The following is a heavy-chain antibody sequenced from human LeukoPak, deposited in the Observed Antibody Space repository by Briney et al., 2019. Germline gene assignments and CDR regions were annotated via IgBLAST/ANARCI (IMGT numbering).Heavy chain of an antibody. V-gene: IGHV4-34*01. J-gene: IGHJ1*01. CDR3: ARGQAVAGVQYFQH. Sequence: SETLSLTCAVYGGSFSGYYWSWIRQPPGKGLEWIGEINHSGSTNYNPSLKSRVTIPVDTSKNQFSLKLSSVTAAVTAVYYCARGQAVAGVQYFQHWGQGTLVTVSS. CDR1: GGSFSGYY. CDR2: INHSGST. D-gene: IGHD6-19*01.